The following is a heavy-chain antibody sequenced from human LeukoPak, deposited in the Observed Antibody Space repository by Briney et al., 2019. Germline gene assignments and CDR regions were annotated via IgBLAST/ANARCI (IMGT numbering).Heavy chain of an antibody. J-gene: IGHJ4*02. V-gene: IGHV1-2*02. CDR2: INPNTGVT. Sequence: ASVKVSCKASGYTFTDYYMHWVRQAPGQGLEWMGWINPNTGVTNYAQKFQGRVTMTRDTSASTAYMEVSRLRSDDTAVYYCARERRSGFNFDYWGQGTLVTVSS. CDR3: ARERRSGFNFDY. CDR1: GYTFTDYY. D-gene: IGHD3-22*01.